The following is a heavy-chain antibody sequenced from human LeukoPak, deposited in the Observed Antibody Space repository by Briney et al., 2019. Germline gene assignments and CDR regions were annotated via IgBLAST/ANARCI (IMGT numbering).Heavy chain of an antibody. Sequence: QPGGALRLSCAASGVTFSIYGMHWVRQAPGKGLEWVAFIRYDGSNKYYADSVKGRFTISRDNSKNTLYLQMNSLRAEDTAVYYCAKPVARTSYGYSGTDYWGQGTLVTVSS. J-gene: IGHJ4*02. V-gene: IGHV3-30*02. CDR1: GVTFSIYG. CDR2: IRYDGSNK. D-gene: IGHD5-18*01. CDR3: AKPVARTSYGYSGTDY.